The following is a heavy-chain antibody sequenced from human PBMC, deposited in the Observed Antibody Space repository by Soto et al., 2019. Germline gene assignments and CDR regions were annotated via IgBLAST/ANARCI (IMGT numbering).Heavy chain of an antibody. CDR1: GGSIRGYY. Sequence: PSETLSLTCTVSGGSIRGYYWIWIRQPPGKGLEWIGEINHSGRTNYNPSLKSRVTISVDTSKNQFSLKLSSVTAADTAVYYCARGLTTVTTVRYFDYWGQGTLVTVS. J-gene: IGHJ4*02. D-gene: IGHD4-17*01. CDR3: ARGLTTVTTVRYFDY. CDR2: INHSGRT. V-gene: IGHV4-34*01.